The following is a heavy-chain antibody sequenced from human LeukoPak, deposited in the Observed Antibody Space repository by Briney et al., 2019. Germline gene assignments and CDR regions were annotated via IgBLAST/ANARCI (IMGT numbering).Heavy chain of an antibody. Sequence: GASVKVSCKASGGTFTSYAISWVRQAPGHGLEWMGGIIPIFGTANCARKFEGRVTITADESTSTAYMELSNLKSEDTAVYYCAIDYYGSGSYYGFPDGMDVWGQGTTGTVSS. CDR1: GGTFTSYA. CDR3: AIDYYGSGSYYGFPDGMDV. CDR2: IIPIFGTA. V-gene: IGHV1-69*13. D-gene: IGHD3-10*01. J-gene: IGHJ6*01.